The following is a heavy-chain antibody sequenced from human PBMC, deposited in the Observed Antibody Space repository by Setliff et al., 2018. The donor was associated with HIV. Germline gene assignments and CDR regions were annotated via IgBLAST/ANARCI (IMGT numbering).Heavy chain of an antibody. Sequence: SETLSLTCTVSSGSVSRSDYYWGWIRQTPGKGLEWIGSIYWSGLTFYNPSLKSRVTISVDTSKNQFSLKLSSVTAADTAVYYCARGMDYYDTSGYYQYYFDYWGQGTLVTVSS. V-gene: IGHV4-39*07. J-gene: IGHJ4*02. CDR3: ARGMDYYDTSGYYQYYFDY. CDR1: SGSVSRSDYY. D-gene: IGHD3-22*01. CDR2: IYWSGLT.